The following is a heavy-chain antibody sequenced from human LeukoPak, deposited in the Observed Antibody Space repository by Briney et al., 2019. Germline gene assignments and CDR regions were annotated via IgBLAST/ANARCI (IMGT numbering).Heavy chain of an antibody. CDR2: IIPIFGTA. J-gene: IGHJ5*02. CDR1: GGTFSSYA. D-gene: IGHD4-11*01. CDR3: ARAPMTTVTASVWWFDP. V-gene: IGHV1-69*01. Sequence: ASVKVSCKASGGTFSSYAISWVRQAPGQGLEWMGGIIPIFGTANYAQKFQGRVTITADESTSTAYMELSSLRSEDTAVYYCARAPMTTVTASVWWFDPWGQGTLVTVSS.